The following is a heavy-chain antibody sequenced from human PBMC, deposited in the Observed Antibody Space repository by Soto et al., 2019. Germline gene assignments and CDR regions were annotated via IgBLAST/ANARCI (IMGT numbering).Heavy chain of an antibody. V-gene: IGHV3-23*01. D-gene: IGHD3-22*01. J-gene: IGHJ6*02. CDR2: ISGSGGST. Sequence: GGSLRLSCAASGFTFSSYAMSWVRQAPGKGLEWVSAISGSGGSTYYADSVKGRFTISRDNSKNTLYLQMNSLRAEDTAVYYCAKDLDYDSSGYYYRYYGMDVWGQGTTVTAP. CDR1: GFTFSSYA. CDR3: AKDLDYDSSGYYYRYYGMDV.